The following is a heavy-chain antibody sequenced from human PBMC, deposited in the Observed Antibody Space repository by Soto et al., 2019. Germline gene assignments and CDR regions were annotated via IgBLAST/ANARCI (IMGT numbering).Heavy chain of an antibody. CDR1: GGPMNNYY. Sequence: QVQLQESGPGLVKPSETLSLTCTISGGPMNNYYCSWFRQPRGQGLEWIGYMGYNGFTRYNPSLRRRVAMSLDTAKNQFSLNLSSVTAADTALYYCARQGFGELHGLVDVWGQGITVTVSS. CDR3: ARQGFGELHGLVDV. V-gene: IGHV4-59*08. D-gene: IGHD3-10*01. CDR2: MGYNGFT. J-gene: IGHJ6*02.